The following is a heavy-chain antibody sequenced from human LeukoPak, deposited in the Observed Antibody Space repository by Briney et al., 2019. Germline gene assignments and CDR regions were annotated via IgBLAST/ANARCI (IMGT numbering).Heavy chain of an antibody. CDR3: VRSRSYYFDY. J-gene: IGHJ4*02. CDR2: VDWSGGRT. D-gene: IGHD1-26*01. V-gene: IGHV3-20*04. CDR1: GFTFDDYG. Sequence: GGSLRLSCAASGFTFDDYGMTWVRQDPGGRLEWVSTVDWSGGRTSYADSVKGRFTISRDNAKNSLFLQMNSLRAEDTALYFCVRSRSYYFDYWGQGTLVTVSS.